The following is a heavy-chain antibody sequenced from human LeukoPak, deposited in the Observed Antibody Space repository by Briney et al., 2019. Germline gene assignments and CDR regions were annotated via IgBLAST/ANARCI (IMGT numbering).Heavy chain of an antibody. Sequence: ASVKVSCKASGYTFTGYYMHWVLQAPGQGLEWMGRINPNSGGTNYAQKFQGRVTMTRDTSISTAYMELSRLRSDDTAVYYCARDPTPSSPRLAFFDNWFDPWGQGTLVTVSS. CDR3: ARDPTPSSPRLAFFDNWFDP. J-gene: IGHJ5*02. D-gene: IGHD6-13*01. CDR2: INPNSGGT. CDR1: GYTFTGYY. V-gene: IGHV1-2*06.